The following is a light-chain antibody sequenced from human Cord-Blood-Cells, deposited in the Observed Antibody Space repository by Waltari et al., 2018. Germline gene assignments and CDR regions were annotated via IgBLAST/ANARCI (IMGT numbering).Light chain of an antibody. J-gene: IGKJ4*01. Sequence: DIQMTQSPSSLSASVGDRVTITCRASQGISSYLNWYQQKPGKAPKLLIYAASSLQSGVPSRFSGIGSGTDFTLTISSLQPEDFATYYCQQSYSTPLTFGGGTKVEIK. CDR3: QQSYSTPLT. CDR2: AAS. CDR1: QGISSY. V-gene: IGKV1-39*01.